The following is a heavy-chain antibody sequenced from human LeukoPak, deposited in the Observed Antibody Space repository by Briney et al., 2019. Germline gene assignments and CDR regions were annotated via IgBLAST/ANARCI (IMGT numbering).Heavy chain of an antibody. CDR3: ARLDDFWSGYYYFDP. V-gene: IGHV4-59*01. D-gene: IGHD3-3*01. CDR1: GGSISSYY. J-gene: IGHJ5*02. CDR2: IYYSGST. Sequence: PSETLSLTCTVSGGSISSYYWSWIRQPPGKGLEWIGYIYYSGSTNYNPSLKSRVTISVDTSKNQFSLKLSSVTAADTAVYYCARLDDFWSGYYYFDPWGQGTLVTVSS.